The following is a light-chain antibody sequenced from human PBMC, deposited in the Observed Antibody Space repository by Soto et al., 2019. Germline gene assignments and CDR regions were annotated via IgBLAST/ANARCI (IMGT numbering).Light chain of an antibody. V-gene: IGKV3-15*01. CDR2: GSS. J-gene: IGKJ5*01. Sequence: EIIVTQSPATLSVSPGERATLSCRASQSIGSNLAWYQHKTGQAPRLLIYGSSTRATDITARFSGSGSGTDFTLTISSLQSEDFAVYYWQQYNNWSPPITFGQGTRLEIK. CDR3: QQYNNWSPPIT. CDR1: QSIGSN.